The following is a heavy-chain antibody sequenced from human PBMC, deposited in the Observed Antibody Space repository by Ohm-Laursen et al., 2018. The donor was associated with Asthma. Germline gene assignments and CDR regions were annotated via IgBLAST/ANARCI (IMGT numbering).Heavy chain of an antibody. CDR2: ISTASSFI. Sequence: SLRLSCTATGYSFSLYSIHWIRQIPGKGLEWVASISTASSFIYYADSVRGRSTTSRDNARNSVYLQMNSLRAEDTALYYCARIGPEWELPGREYSLHHWGEGTLVTVSS. CDR1: GYSFSLYS. J-gene: IGHJ1*01. CDR3: ARIGPEWELPGREYSLHH. D-gene: IGHD1-26*01. V-gene: IGHV3-21*01.